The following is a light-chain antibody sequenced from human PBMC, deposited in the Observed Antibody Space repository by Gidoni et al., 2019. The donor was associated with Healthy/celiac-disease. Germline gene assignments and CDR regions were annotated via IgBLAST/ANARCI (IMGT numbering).Light chain of an antibody. V-gene: IGKV3-11*01. CDR1: QSVSSY. J-gene: IGKJ4*01. CDR2: DAS. Sequence: IVLTHSPATLSLSPGERATLSCRASQSVSSYLDWYQQKPGQAPRLLIYDASNRATGIPARFSGSGSGTDFTLTISSLEPEDFAVYYCQQRSNWPPTLTFGGGTKVEIK. CDR3: QQRSNWPPTLT.